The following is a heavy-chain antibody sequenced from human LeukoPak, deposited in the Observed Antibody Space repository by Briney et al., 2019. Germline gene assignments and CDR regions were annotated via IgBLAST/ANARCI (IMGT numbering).Heavy chain of an antibody. CDR2: IYYSGST. CDR3: ARHVYSYGFSSDY. Sequence: SETLSLTCTVSGGAISTTSYYWGWSRQPPGKGLEWIGSIYYSGSTYYNPSLNSRVSISVDTSKHQFSLKLSSVTAAHTAVSFCARHVYSYGFSSDYWGQGTLVTVSS. CDR1: GGAISTTSYY. J-gene: IGHJ4*02. D-gene: IGHD5-18*01. V-gene: IGHV4-39*01.